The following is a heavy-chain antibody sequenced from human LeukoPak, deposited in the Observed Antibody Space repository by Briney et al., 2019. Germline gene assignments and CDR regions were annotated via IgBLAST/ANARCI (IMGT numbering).Heavy chain of an antibody. CDR1: GFTFSSYA. J-gene: IGHJ6*02. V-gene: IGHV3-30-3*01. Sequence: GRSLRLSCAASGFTFSSYAMHWVRQAPGKGLEWVAVISYDGSNKYYADSVMGRFTISRDISKNTLSLQMNSLRAEDTPLYYCAGSLHYYGSGSYRVGYGMDVWGQGTTVTVSS. D-gene: IGHD3-10*01. CDR3: AGSLHYYGSGSYRVGYGMDV. CDR2: ISYDGSNK.